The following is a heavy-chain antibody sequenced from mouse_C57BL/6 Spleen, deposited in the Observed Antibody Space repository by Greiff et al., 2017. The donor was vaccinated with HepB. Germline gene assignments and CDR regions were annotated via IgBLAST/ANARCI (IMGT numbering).Heavy chain of an antibody. J-gene: IGHJ4*01. CDR3: ARHGHYGSSYDAMDY. V-gene: IGHV5-9*01. CDR2: ISGGGGNT. D-gene: IGHD1-1*01. Sequence: EVKLQESGGGLVKPGGSLKLSCAASGFTFSSYTMSWVRQTPEKRLEWVATISGGGGNTYYPDSVKGRFTISRDNAKNTLYLQMSSLRSEDTALYYCARHGHYGSSYDAMDYWGQGTSVTVSS. CDR1: GFTFSSYT.